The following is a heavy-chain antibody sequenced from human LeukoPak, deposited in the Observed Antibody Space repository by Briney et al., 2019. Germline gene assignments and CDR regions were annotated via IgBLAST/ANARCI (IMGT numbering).Heavy chain of an antibody. CDR3: ARGYTSTSRMIDF. D-gene: IGHD2-2*01. Sequence: PGGSLRLSCAASGXTFSDYNMNWVRQAPGKGLEWVSSISGSSDYIYYADSLKGRFTISRDNAENSLYLQMNSLRADDTAVYYCARGYTSTSRMIDFWGQGTQVTVSS. CDR2: ISGSSDYI. CDR1: GXTFSDYN. V-gene: IGHV3-21*01. J-gene: IGHJ4*02.